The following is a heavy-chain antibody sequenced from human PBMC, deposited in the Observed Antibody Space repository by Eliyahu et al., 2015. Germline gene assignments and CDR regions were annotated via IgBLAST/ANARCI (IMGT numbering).Heavy chain of an antibody. CDR3: ATLNY. J-gene: IGHJ4*02. V-gene: IGHV3-7*01. Sequence: EVQLVESGGGLVQXGGSLXLXCAASGFTFSSYWIXWVRQAPGXGLEWVANIKQDGSEKYYVDSVKGRFTISRDNAKNSLYLQMNSLRAXDTAVYYCATLNYWGQGTLVTVSS. CDR1: GFTFSSYW. CDR2: IKQDGSEK.